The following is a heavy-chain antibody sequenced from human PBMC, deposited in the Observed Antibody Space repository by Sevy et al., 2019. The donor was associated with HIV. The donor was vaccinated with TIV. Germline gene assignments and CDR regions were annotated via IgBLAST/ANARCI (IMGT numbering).Heavy chain of an antibody. V-gene: IGHV3-23*01. J-gene: IGHJ4*02. CDR3: AKDRGIAVAGTEAVGY. Sequence: GGSLRLSCAASGFTFSSYAMSWVRQAPGKGLEWVSAIRGSGGSTYYADSVKGRFTISRDNSKNTLYLQMNSLRAEDTAVYYCAKDRGIAVAGTEAVGYWGQGTLVTVSS. CDR1: GFTFSSYA. D-gene: IGHD6-19*01. CDR2: IRGSGGST.